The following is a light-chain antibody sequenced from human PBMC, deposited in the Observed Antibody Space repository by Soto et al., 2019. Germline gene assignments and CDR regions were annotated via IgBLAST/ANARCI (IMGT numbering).Light chain of an antibody. Sequence: DIQMTQSPSTLSASVGHRVSITCRASQSISRQLAWYQQKPGKAPNLLIYQASNLETGVPSRFTGSGSGTEFTLTISSLQPYDLATYYCLQYQSYWTFGQGTKVEVK. J-gene: IGKJ1*01. V-gene: IGKV1-5*03. CDR1: QSISRQ. CDR2: QAS. CDR3: LQYQSYWT.